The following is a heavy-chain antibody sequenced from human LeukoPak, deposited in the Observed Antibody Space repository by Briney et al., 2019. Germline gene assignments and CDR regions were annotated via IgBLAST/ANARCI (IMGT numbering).Heavy chain of an antibody. D-gene: IGHD6-6*01. CDR2: MNPNSGNT. J-gene: IGHJ4*02. Sequence: ASVKVSCKASRYTFTSYDINWVRQATGQGLEWLGWMNPNSGNTGYAQKFQGRVTMTRNTSISTAYMELSSLRSEDTAVYYCARGIFIAARPVDYWGQGTLVTVSS. CDR1: RYTFTSYD. V-gene: IGHV1-8*01. CDR3: ARGIFIAARPVDY.